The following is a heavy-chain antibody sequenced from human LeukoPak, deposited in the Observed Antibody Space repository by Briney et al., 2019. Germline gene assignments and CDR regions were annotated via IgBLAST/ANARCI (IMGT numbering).Heavy chain of an antibody. D-gene: IGHD2-2*01. Sequence: APVKVSCKASGYTFTSYGISWVRQAPGQGLEWMGWISAYNGNTNYAQKLQGRVTMTTDTSTSTAYMELRSLRSDDTAVYYCARIRGYCSSTSCSEFDYWGQGTLVTVSS. J-gene: IGHJ4*02. CDR3: ARIRGYCSSTSCSEFDY. V-gene: IGHV1-18*01. CDR2: ISAYNGNT. CDR1: GYTFTSYG.